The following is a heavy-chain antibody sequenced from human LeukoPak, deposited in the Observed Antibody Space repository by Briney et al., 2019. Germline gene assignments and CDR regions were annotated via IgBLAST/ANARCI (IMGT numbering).Heavy chain of an antibody. CDR1: GFTVSSTH. CDR3: ARGGRGSAAVVAPRSFDI. J-gene: IGHJ3*02. Sequence: GGSLRLSCEASGFTVSSTHTVWVRQAPGKGLEWVSVTYTGGNSYYAGSVQGRFIISRDISKNTLYLQMNNLRAEDSALYCARGGRGSAAVVAPRSFDIWGQGTMVTVSS. D-gene: IGHD3-22*01. V-gene: IGHV3-53*01. CDR2: TYTGGNS.